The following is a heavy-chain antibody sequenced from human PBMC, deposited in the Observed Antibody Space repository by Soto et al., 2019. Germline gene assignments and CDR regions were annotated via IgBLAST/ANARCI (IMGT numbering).Heavy chain of an antibody. CDR3: ARQVVAAAGPYFDY. CDR2: IYYSGST. CDR1: GGSISSSSYY. D-gene: IGHD6-13*01. V-gene: IGHV4-39*01. Sequence: QLQLQESGPGLVKPSETLSLTCTVSGGSISSSSYYWGWIRQPPGKGLEWIGSIYYSGSTYYNPSLKSRVSRSVDTSKNQFSLKLSSVTAPDTAVSYCARQVVAAAGPYFDYWGQGTLVTVSS. J-gene: IGHJ4*02.